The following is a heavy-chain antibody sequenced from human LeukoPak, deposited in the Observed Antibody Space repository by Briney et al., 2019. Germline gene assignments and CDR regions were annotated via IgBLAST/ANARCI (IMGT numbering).Heavy chain of an antibody. J-gene: IGHJ4*02. D-gene: IGHD2-15*01. V-gene: IGHV3-7*01. CDR1: GLDFSNSW. CDR2: IKQDQSKT. CDR3: AREASLYCSAGTGYWAFYH. Sequence: GGTLRLSCAVSGLDFSNSWGSWVRQAPAKGLEWVATIKQDQSKTYLVDSVKGRFSISRDNAKSSLYLQISSLRAEDAAVYYCAREASLYCSAGTGYWAFYHWGQGTLVTVSS.